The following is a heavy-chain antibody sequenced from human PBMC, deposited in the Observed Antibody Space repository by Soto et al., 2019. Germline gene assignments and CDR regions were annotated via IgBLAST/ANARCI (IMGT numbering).Heavy chain of an antibody. CDR3: ARGPVWFGELVDAFDI. V-gene: IGHV4-34*01. Sequence: QVQLQQWGAGLLKPSETLSLTCAVYGGSFSGYYWSWIRQPPGKGLEWIGEINHSGSTNYNPSLKSRGTLSVDTSKNQFSLKLRSVTAADTAVYYCARGPVWFGELVDAFDIWGQGTMVTVSS. J-gene: IGHJ3*02. D-gene: IGHD3-10*01. CDR2: INHSGST. CDR1: GGSFSGYY.